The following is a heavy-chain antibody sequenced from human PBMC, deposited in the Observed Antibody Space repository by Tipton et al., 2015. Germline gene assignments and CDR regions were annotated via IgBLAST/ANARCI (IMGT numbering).Heavy chain of an antibody. CDR2: ISPYNGNT. CDR3: ARDRTYEILTGHKRRSYAMDV. CDR1: GYTFTNYD. Sequence: QLVQSGAEVKKPGASVKVSCKASGYTFTNYDFSWVRQAPGQGLEWMGWISPYNGNTKYAQRFQGRVTMTTDTSTSTAYLELTSLRSDDTAVYHCARDRTYEILTGHKRRSYAMDVWGQGTTVTVSS. D-gene: IGHD3-9*01. V-gene: IGHV1-18*01. J-gene: IGHJ6*02.